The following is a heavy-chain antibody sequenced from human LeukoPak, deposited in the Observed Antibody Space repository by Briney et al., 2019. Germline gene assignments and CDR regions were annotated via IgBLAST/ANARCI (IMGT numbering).Heavy chain of an antibody. Sequence: SVKVSCKTSGGTFSSSAITWVRQAPGQGLEWMGRIIPVLNITTYAQKFQGRVTITADTSTSTVYMELSSLRSGETAVYYCARDQGLTAPPPYGLDVWGQGTTVIVSS. CDR1: GGTFSSSA. CDR2: IIPVLNIT. CDR3: ARDQGLTAPPPYGLDV. V-gene: IGHV1-69*04. J-gene: IGHJ6*02. D-gene: IGHD5-18*01.